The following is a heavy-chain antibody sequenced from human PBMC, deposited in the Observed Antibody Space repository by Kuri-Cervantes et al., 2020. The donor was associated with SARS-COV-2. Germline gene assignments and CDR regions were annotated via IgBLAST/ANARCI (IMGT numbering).Heavy chain of an antibody. CDR2: ISSGGGNT. D-gene: IGHD3-3*01. J-gene: IGHJ3*01. V-gene: IGHV3-23*01. CDR3: VRVRVEWELLDAFDV. Sequence: GESLKISCATSGFTFSNYAMTWIRQAPGKGLEWVSVISSGGGNTFYTGSVKGRFTISRDNSKNTLNLQMSSLRPEDTAVYYCVRVRVEWELLDAFDVWGQGTMVT. CDR1: GFTFSNYA.